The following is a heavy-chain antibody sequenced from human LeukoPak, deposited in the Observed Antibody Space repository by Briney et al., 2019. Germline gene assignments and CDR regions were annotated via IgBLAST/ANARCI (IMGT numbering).Heavy chain of an antibody. Sequence: SETLSLTCTVSGGSISSYYWSWIRQPPGKGLEWIGYMYYSGSTNYNPSLKSRVTISIDTSKNQFSLKLSSVTAADTAVYYCARRTGEAVWFDPWGQGTLVTVSS. D-gene: IGHD3-16*01. J-gene: IGHJ5*02. CDR2: MYYSGST. CDR1: GGSISSYY. CDR3: ARRTGEAVWFDP. V-gene: IGHV4-59*08.